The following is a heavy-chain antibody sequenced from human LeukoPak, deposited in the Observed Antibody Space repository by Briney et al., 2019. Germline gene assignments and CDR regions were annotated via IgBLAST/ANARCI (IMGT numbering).Heavy chain of an antibody. V-gene: IGHV1-18*01. CDR1: GYTFTSYG. J-gene: IGHJ6*03. D-gene: IGHD6-6*01. Sequence: GGSVNVSCTASGYTFTSYGISWVCPAPRQGRERMGWISAFNGNKNYAQKLQGRVTMTTVTSTSTAYMELRSLRSDDTAVYYSAREGSVYSSSSTDYENYNMDVWGKGHTVNV. CDR3: AREGSVYSSSSTDYENYNMDV. CDR2: ISAFNGNK.